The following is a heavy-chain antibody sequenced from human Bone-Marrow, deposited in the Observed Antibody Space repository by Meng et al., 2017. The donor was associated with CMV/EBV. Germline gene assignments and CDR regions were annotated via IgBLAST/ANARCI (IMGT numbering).Heavy chain of an antibody. J-gene: IGHJ4*02. Sequence: GGSLRLSCAASGLVVTHNFMAWVRQAPGKGLEWVSLIYSGGSTYYADAVKGRFTVSKDDSKNTLYLQMNSLRAEDTAVYYCAKGGYSGYRSADYWGQGTLVTVSS. CDR1: GLVVTHNF. V-gene: IGHV3-53*01. D-gene: IGHD5-12*01. CDR3: AKGGYSGYRSADY. CDR2: IYSGGST.